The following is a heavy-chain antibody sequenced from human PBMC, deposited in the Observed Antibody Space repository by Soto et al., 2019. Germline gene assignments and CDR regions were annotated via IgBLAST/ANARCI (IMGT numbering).Heavy chain of an antibody. V-gene: IGHV4-31*03. J-gene: IGHJ4*02. CDR2: IYYSGST. D-gene: IGHD6-13*01. Sequence: QVQLQESGPGLVKPSQTLSLTCTVSGGSISSGGYYWSWIRQHPGKGLEWIGYIYYSGSTYYNPYLKSRVTISVDTSKNQFSLKLSSVTAADTAVYYCATTIAAAAPRGVDYWGQGTLVTVSS. CDR1: GGSISSGGYY. CDR3: ATTIAAAAPRGVDY.